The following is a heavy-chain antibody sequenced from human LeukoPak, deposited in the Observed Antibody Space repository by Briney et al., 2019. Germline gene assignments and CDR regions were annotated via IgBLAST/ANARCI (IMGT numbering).Heavy chain of an antibody. CDR3: AKVRPDYYDSSGYYYDY. J-gene: IGHJ4*02. D-gene: IGHD3-22*01. CDR2: ISASGRNT. Sequence: PGGSLRLSCAASGFTFSSYAMSWVRQAPGKGPEWVSGISASGRNTYYADSVKGRLTISRDNSKNTLYLQMNSLRAEDTAVYYCAKVRPDYYDSSGYYYDYWGQGTLVTVSS. V-gene: IGHV3-23*01. CDR1: GFTFSSYA.